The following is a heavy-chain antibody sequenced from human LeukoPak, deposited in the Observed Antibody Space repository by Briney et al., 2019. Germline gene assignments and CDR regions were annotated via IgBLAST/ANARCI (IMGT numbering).Heavy chain of an antibody. CDR3: PRAKPTNMVRVLIMGRDSRYYFDY. D-gene: IGHD3-10*01. V-gene: IGHV3-53*01. CDR1: GFTVSNNY. Sequence: GGSLRLSCAASGFTVSNNYMSWVRQAPGKGLELVSVIYSGGSTYYADSVNRRFTIPRDNSKSTLYLQMNSLRAEHTPLYYCPRAKPTNMVRVLIMGRDSRYYFDYWGQETLVTVSS. CDR2: IYSGGST. J-gene: IGHJ4*01.